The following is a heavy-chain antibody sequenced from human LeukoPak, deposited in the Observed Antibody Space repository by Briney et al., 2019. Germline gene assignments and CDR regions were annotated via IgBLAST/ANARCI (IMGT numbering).Heavy chain of an antibody. CDR3: ARDSITSAGKISY. Sequence: ASVKVSCKASGYTFTSYGISWVRQAPGQGLEWMGWISAYNGNTKSAQKFQGRVTMTIDTSTTTAYMELRNLRSDDTAVYYCARDSITSAGKISYWGQGTLVTVPS. D-gene: IGHD6-13*01. CDR2: ISAYNGNT. J-gene: IGHJ4*02. CDR1: GYTFTSYG. V-gene: IGHV1-18*01.